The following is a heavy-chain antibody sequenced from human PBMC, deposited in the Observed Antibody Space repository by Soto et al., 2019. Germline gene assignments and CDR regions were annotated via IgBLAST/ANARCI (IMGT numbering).Heavy chain of an antibody. CDR3: ARDLWGYCGTNCYPLDV. Sequence: SETLSLTFTVSGGSISGYYWSWIRRPPGKGLEWIGYMYNSGSTVYNPPFKSRVTISVDTYKNQFSLKLSSVTAADTAIYYCARDLWGYCGTNCYPLDVWGQGTTVT. J-gene: IGHJ6*02. CDR2: MYNSGST. CDR1: GGSISGYY. V-gene: IGHV4-59*01. D-gene: IGHD2-21*02.